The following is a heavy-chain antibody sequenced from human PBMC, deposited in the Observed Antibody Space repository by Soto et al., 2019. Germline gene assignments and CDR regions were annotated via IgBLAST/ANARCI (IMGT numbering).Heavy chain of an antibody. Sequence: ASVKVSCKASGGTFSSYAISWVRQAPGQGLEWMGGIIPIFGTANYAQKFQGRVTITADESTSTAYMELSSLRSEDTAVYYCAREPYCGGDCYQYYYGMDVWGQGTTVTVSS. CDR3: AREPYCGGDCYQYYYGMDV. D-gene: IGHD2-21*02. CDR1: GGTFSSYA. V-gene: IGHV1-69*13. J-gene: IGHJ6*02. CDR2: IIPIFGTA.